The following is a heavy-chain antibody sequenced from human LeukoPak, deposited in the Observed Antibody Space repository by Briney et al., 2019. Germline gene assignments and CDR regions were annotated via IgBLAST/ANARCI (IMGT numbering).Heavy chain of an antibody. D-gene: IGHD5/OR15-5a*01. Sequence: GGSLRLSCTASGLTLRSSVMSWVRQAPGKGLERVSTMSPSGGTYYADSVKGRFTISRDNSKNTLYLQMNSLRAEDTAIYYCAKDSGFSVTYVDFWGQGTLVTVSS. V-gene: IGHV3-23*01. CDR1: GLTLRSSV. CDR2: MSPSGGT. J-gene: IGHJ4*02. CDR3: AKDSGFSVTYVDF.